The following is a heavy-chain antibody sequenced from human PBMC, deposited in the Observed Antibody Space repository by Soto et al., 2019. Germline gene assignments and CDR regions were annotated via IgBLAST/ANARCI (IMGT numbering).Heavy chain of an antibody. CDR3: AKRITVTGTRGAFDI. V-gene: IGHV3-23*01. CDR2: ISSGGGST. D-gene: IGHD6-19*01. Sequence: EVQLLESGGGLVQPGGSLRLSCAASGFTFSNYVMSWVRQAPGKGLECVSSISSGGGSTYLADSVTGRFTISRDNSKNTVYLQMKSLRAEDTAVYYCAKRITVTGTRGAFDIWGQGTMVTVSS. J-gene: IGHJ3*02. CDR1: GFTFSNYV.